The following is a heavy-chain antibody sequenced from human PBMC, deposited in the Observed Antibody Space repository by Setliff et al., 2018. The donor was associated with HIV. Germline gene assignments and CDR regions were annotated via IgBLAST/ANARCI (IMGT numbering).Heavy chain of an antibody. CDR3: AHKEDILTGYYKEGYYFDY. D-gene: IGHD3-9*01. J-gene: IGHJ4*02. Sequence: SGPTLVNPTQTLTLTCTFSGFSLSTSGVGVGWIRQPPGEALEWLALIYWDDDKRYSPSLKSKLTITKETSNNQVVLTMANMDPVDTATYYCAHKEDILTGYYKEGYYFDYWGQGTLVTVSS. CDR2: IYWDDDK. CDR1: GFSLSTSGVG. V-gene: IGHV2-5*02.